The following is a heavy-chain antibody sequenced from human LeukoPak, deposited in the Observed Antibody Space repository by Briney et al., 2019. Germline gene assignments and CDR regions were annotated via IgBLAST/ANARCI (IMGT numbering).Heavy chain of an antibody. CDR3: GKDRGRYARLCFDC. D-gene: IGHD3-16*01. V-gene: IGHV3-23*01. J-gene: IGHJ4*02. Sequence: GGSLRLSCAASGFTFTSYAMSWVRQAPGKGLEWVSGISGSGGGTYYADSVKGRFTISRDNSNHTLYLQMNSLRADDTAVYYCGKDRGRYARLCFDCWGQGTLVTVSS. CDR1: GFTFTSYA. CDR2: ISGSGGGT.